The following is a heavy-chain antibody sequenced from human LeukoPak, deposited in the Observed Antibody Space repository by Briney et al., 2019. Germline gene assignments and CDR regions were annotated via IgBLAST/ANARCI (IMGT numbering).Heavy chain of an antibody. D-gene: IGHD6-25*01. J-gene: IGHJ4*02. CDR3: ARGGYSGSYYRFS. CDR1: GVSFSDHW. V-gene: IGHV3-74*03. Sequence: PGGSLRHSRAPPGVSFSDHWMHWLRQAPRKGPEWLSRSNKEGSDTVYADFAKGRFPASRDNDKNTVYLEVINLRPEDAGVYYCARGGYSGSYYRFSWGQGTQVTVA. CDR2: SNKEGSDT.